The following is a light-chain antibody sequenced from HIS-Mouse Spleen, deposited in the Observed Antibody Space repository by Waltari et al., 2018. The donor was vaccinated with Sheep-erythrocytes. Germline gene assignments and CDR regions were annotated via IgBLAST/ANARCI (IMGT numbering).Light chain of an antibody. CDR3: SSYAGSNNWV. V-gene: IGLV2-8*01. CDR2: EVS. Sequence: QSALTQPPSASGSPGQSGTISRTGTSIAGVGYNYVSWYQPHPGKAPKLMIYEVSKRPSGVPDRFSGSKSGNTASLTVSGLQAEDEADYYCSSYAGSNNWVFGGGTKLTVL. CDR1: SIAGVGYNY. J-gene: IGLJ3*02.